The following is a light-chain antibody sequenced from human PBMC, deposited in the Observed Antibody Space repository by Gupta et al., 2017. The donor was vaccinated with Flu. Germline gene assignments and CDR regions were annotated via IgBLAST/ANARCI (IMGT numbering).Light chain of an antibody. Sequence: PSSVSAAVGDGVTITCRASQAIGSWLAWYQQKPGKAPKLLIYAASSLQGGVPSRFSGSGSGTDFTLTISSLQPEDFATYYCQQADSFPRTFGQGTKVEVK. CDR2: AAS. CDR1: QAIGSW. CDR3: QQADSFPRT. J-gene: IGKJ1*01. V-gene: IGKV1-12*01.